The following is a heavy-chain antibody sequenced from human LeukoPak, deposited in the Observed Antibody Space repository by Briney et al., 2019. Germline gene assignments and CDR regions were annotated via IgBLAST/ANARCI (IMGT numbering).Heavy chain of an antibody. CDR1: GFTFSSSG. J-gene: IGHJ4*02. Sequence: GTSLRLSCAASGFTFSSSGMHWVRQAPGKGLEWVAVISYDGSNKYYADSVKGRFTFSRDNSKNTLYLQMNSLRAEDTAVYYCAKEYCSNSVCHSLDYWGQGTLVTVSS. CDR2: ISYDGSNK. CDR3: AKEYCSNSVCHSLDY. V-gene: IGHV3-30*18. D-gene: IGHD2-8*01.